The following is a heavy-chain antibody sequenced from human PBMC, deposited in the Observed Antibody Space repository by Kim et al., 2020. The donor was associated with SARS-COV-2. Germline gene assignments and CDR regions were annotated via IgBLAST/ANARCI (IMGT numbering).Heavy chain of an antibody. CDR3: AREISGYLGGQVPDY. Sequence: DSVKGRFTISRDNAKNSLYLQMNSLRAEDTAVYYCAREISGYLGGQVPDYWGQGTLVTVSS. V-gene: IGHV3-21*01. D-gene: IGHD5-12*01. J-gene: IGHJ4*02.